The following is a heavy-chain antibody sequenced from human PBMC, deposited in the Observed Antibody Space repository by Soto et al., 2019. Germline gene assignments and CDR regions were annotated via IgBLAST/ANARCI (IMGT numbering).Heavy chain of an antibody. CDR2: ISGSGGST. CDR3: AKDPVEYESGSYPFDY. D-gene: IGHD1-26*01. J-gene: IGHJ4*02. V-gene: IGHV3-23*01. CDR1: GFTFSSYA. Sequence: PGGSLRLSCAASGFTFSSYAMSWVRQAPGKGLEWVSAISGSGGSTCYADSVKGRFTISRDNSKNTLYLQMNSLRAEDTAVYYCAKDPVEYESGSYPFDYWGQGTLVTVSS.